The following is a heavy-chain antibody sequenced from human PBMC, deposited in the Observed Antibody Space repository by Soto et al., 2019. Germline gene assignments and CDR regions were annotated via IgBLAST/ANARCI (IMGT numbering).Heavy chain of an antibody. CDR1: GFTFNYYA. CDR3: AKEFVWGGEGRWALDI. Sequence: SMRLSCVASGFTFNYYAMHWVRQVPGKGLEWVSSISWNSGSRGYVDSVKGRFTISRDNAENSLYLQMNSLRPEDTALYYCAKEFVWGGEGRWALDIWCQGIMVTVS. J-gene: IGHJ3*02. V-gene: IGHV3-9*01. D-gene: IGHD3-16*01. CDR2: ISWNSGSR.